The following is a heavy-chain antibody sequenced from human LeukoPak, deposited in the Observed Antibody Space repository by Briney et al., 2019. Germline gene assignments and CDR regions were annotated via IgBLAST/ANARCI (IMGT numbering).Heavy chain of an antibody. CDR1: GGSFSGYY. V-gene: IGHV4-59*01. Sequence: PSETLSLTCAVYGGSFSGYYWSWIRQPPGKGLEWIGYIYYSGSTNYNPSLKSRVTISVGTSKNQFSLKLSSVTAADTAVYYCARARGRAAAGPFDYWGQGTLVTVSS. CDR2: IYYSGST. J-gene: IGHJ4*02. D-gene: IGHD6-13*01. CDR3: ARARGRAAAGPFDY.